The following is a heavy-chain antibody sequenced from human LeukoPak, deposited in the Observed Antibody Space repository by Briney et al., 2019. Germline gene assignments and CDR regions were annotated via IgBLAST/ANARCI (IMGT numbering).Heavy chain of an antibody. CDR1: GFTFSSYD. J-gene: IGHJ4*02. V-gene: IGHV3-30*02. CDR2: TRYDGSRK. Sequence: RGSLRLSCAASGFTFSSYDMNWVRQAPGKGLEWVAFTRYDGSRKYYVDSVKGRFTISRDNSKNTVFLQMNSLRAEDTAVYYCARDPSSSSSVGGYLDYWGQGTLVTVSS. D-gene: IGHD6-6*01. CDR3: ARDPSSSSSVGGYLDY.